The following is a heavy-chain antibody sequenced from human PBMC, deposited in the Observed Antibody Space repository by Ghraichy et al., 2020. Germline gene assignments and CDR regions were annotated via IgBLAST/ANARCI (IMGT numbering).Heavy chain of an antibody. D-gene: IGHD3-22*01. J-gene: IGHJ4*02. CDR1: GGSISSSSYY. V-gene: IGHV4-39*01. Sequence: SETLSLTCTVSGGSISSSSYYWGWIRQPPGKGLEWIGTIHYSGSTYYNPSLKSRVTISVDTSKNQFSLKLSSVTAADTAVYYCARRSPNYYESTGYSPYFDYWGQGTLVTVSS. CDR3: ARRSPNYYESTGYSPYFDY. CDR2: IHYSGST.